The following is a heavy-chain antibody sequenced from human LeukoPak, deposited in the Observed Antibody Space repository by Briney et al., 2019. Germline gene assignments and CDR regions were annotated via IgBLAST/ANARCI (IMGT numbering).Heavy chain of an antibody. V-gene: IGHV3-30*03. Sequence: PGGSLRLSCAASGFTFSSYGMHWVRQAPGKGLEWVAVISHDGSNKYYADSVKGRFTISRDNAKNSLYLQMNSLRAEDTAVYYCARRGKVGATNSPYFDYWGQGTLVTVSS. CDR1: GFTFSSYG. CDR3: ARRGKVGATNSPYFDY. CDR2: ISHDGSNK. J-gene: IGHJ4*02. D-gene: IGHD1-26*01.